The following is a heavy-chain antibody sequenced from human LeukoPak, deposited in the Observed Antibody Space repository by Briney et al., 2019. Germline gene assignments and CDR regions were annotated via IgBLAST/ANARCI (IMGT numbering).Heavy chain of an antibody. CDR1: GGSISSHY. J-gene: IGHJ6*02. CDR2: IYYSGST. D-gene: IGHD6-6*01. Sequence: SETLSLTCTVSGGSISSHYWSWIRQPPGKGLEWIGYIYYSGSTNYNPSLKSRVTISVDTSKNQFSLKLSSVTAADTAVYYCARSSSSYYYYYYGMDVWGQGTTVTVSS. CDR3: ARSSSSYYYYYYGMDV. V-gene: IGHV4-59*11.